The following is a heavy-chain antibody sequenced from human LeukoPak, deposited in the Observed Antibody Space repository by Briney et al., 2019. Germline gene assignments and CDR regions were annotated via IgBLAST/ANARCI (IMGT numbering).Heavy chain of an antibody. CDR1: GFTFEDYA. CDR2: IRLNSGRI. V-gene: IGHV3-9*01. Sequence: QSGGSLRLSCAASGFTFEDYAMHWARQAPGKGLECVSGIRLNSGRIGYADSVKGRFTISRDNAKNSLYLQMNRLRAEDTALYYCAKDITPYSSSWYYFDYWGQGTLVTVSS. CDR3: AKDITPYSSSWYYFDY. D-gene: IGHD6-13*01. J-gene: IGHJ4*02.